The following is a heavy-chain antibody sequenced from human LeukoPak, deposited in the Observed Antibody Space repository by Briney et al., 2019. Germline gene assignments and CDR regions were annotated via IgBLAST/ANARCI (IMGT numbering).Heavy chain of an antibody. J-gene: IGHJ4*02. Sequence: PGGSLRLSCAASGFTFSSYSMNWVRQAPGKGLEWVSSISSSSSYIYYADSVKGRFTISRDNAKNSLYLQMNSLRAEDTAVYYCAREGGSSWFLDYWGQGTLVTVSS. CDR3: AREGGSSWFLDY. V-gene: IGHV3-21*01. D-gene: IGHD6-13*01. CDR2: ISSSSSYI. CDR1: GFTFSSYS.